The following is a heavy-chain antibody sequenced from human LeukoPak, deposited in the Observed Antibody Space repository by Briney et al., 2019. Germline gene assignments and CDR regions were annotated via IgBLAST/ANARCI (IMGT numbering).Heavy chain of an antibody. V-gene: IGHV1-18*01. CDR3: ARDVWFGAYYYGMDV. CDR1: GYTFSNFG. D-gene: IGHD3-10*01. CDR2: ISGNNDNP. Sequence: GASVKVSCKASGYTFSNFGINWVRQAPGQGLEWIAWISGNNDNPNYGQTFQGRFTVTTDSSTSTAYMELSRLRSDDTAVYYCARDVWFGAYYYGMDVWGQGTTVTVSS. J-gene: IGHJ6*02.